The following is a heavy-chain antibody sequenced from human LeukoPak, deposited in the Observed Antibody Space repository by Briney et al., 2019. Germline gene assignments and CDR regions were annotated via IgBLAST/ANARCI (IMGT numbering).Heavy chain of an antibody. CDR2: IWYDGSNK. CDR1: GFTFSSYG. Sequence: PGGSLRLSCAASGFTFSSYGMHWVRQAPGKGLEWVAVIWYDGSNKYYADSVKGRFTISRDNSKSTLYLQMNSLRAEDTAVYYCARGSRDGYNHGDYWGQGTLVTVSS. V-gene: IGHV3-33*01. CDR3: ARGSRDGYNHGDY. D-gene: IGHD5-24*01. J-gene: IGHJ4*02.